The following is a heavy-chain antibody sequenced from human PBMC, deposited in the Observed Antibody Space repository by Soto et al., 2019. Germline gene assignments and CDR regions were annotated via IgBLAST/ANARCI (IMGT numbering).Heavy chain of an antibody. CDR1: GGTFSDFT. Sequence: QVQLVQSGAELRKPGSSVNVSCKASGGTFSDFTINWVRQPPGQRLEWMGGIIPIFDTVNYAEKFQGRVTITADESTSTSFMEVSSLRSEDTAVYYCARNGTLTGYSYGMDVWGQGTMVTVSS. D-gene: IGHD1-1*01. V-gene: IGHV1-69*01. CDR3: ARNGTLTGYSYGMDV. J-gene: IGHJ6*02. CDR2: IIPIFDTV.